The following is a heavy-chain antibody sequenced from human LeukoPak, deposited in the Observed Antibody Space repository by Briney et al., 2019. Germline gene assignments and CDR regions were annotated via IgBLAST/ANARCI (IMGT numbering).Heavy chain of an antibody. J-gene: IGHJ4*02. CDR1: GFTFSSYE. D-gene: IGHD1-14*01. CDR2: ISSSGSTI. Sequence: GGSLRLSCAASGFTFSSYEMNWVRQAPGKGLEWVSYISSSGSTIYYADSVKGRFTISRDNAENSLYLQMNSLRAEDTAVYYCARADSRIFRSWGQGTLVTVSS. CDR3: ARADSRIFRS. V-gene: IGHV3-48*03.